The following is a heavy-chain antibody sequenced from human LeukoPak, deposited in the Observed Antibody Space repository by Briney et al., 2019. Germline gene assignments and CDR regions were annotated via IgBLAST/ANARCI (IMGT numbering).Heavy chain of an antibody. CDR1: GYTFTGYY. J-gene: IGHJ4*02. V-gene: IGHV1-2*02. CDR2: INPNSGGT. Sequence: ASVKVSCKASGYTFTGYYMHWVRQAPGQGLEWMGWINPNSGGTNYAQKFQGRVTMTRDTSISTAYMELSSLRSEDTAVYYCARDSAAADTGFDYWGQGTLVTVSS. D-gene: IGHD6-13*01. CDR3: ARDSAAADTGFDY.